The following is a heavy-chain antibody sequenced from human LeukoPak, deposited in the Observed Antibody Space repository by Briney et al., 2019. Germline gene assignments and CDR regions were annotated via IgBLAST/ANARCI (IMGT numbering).Heavy chain of an antibody. Sequence: PGGSLRLSCAASGFTFSSYAMHWVRQAPGKGLEWVAVISYDGSNKYYADSVKGRFTISRDNSKNTLHLQMNSLRAEDTAVYYCARGAHGYWGQGTLVTVSS. J-gene: IGHJ4*02. CDR2: ISYDGSNK. V-gene: IGHV3-30*04. D-gene: IGHD1-26*01. CDR3: ARGAHGY. CDR1: GFTFSSYA.